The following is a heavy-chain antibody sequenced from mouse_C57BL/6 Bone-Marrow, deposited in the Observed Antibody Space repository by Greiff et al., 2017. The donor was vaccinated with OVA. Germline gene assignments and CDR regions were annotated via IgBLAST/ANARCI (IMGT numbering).Heavy chain of an antibody. CDR1: GFTFSDYG. Sequence: EVKVVESGGGLVKPGGSLKLSCAASGFTFSDYGMHWVRQAPEKGLEWVAYISSGSSTIYYADTVKGRFTISRDNAKNTLFLQMTSLRSEDTAMYYCARYYYGSSYDYFDYWGQGTTLTVSS. CDR3: ARYYYGSSYDYFDY. V-gene: IGHV5-17*01. D-gene: IGHD1-1*01. J-gene: IGHJ2*01. CDR2: ISSGSSTI.